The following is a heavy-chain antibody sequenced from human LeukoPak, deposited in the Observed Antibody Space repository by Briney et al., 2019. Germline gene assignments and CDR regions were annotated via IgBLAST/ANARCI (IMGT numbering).Heavy chain of an antibody. V-gene: IGHV3-7*01. CDR1: GFTFSSHW. CDR2: IRQDGTEI. CDR3: ARCSSRRSASDY. D-gene: IGHD3-10*02. Sequence: EGSLRLSCAASGFTFSSHWIIWVRQAPGKGLEWVANIRQDGTEIYYVDSVKGRFTISRDNAKNSLYLQMNSLRADDTAVYYCARCSSRRSASDYWGQGTLVTVSS. J-gene: IGHJ4*02.